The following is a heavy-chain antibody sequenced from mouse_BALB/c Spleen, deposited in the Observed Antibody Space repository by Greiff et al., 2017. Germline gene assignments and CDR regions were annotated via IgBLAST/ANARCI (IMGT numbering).Heavy chain of an antibody. CDR3: AREGASSGLDN. D-gene: IGHD3-1*01. J-gene: IGHJ2*01. CDR2: ISSGGSYT. CDR1: GFTFSSYA. V-gene: IGHV5-9-3*01. Sequence: EVQLVESGGGLVKPGGSLKLSCAASGFTFSSYAMSWVRQTPEKRLEWVATISSGGSYTYYPDSVKGRFTISRDNAKNTLYLQMSSLRSEDTAMYYCAREGASSGLDNWGQGTTLTVSS.